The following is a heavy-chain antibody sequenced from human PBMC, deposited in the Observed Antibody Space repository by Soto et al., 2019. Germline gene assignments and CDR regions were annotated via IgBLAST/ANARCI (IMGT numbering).Heavy chain of an antibody. D-gene: IGHD3-16*01. J-gene: IGHJ4*02. CDR2: LTETGGST. V-gene: IGHV3-23*01. CDR3: AKIKGAITFLHFDN. CDR1: TFNLNNYA. Sequence: PGGSLRLSCFARTFNLNNYAMAWVRQAPGKGLEWVSALTETGGSTYYAASVKGRFTISRDTSRNTLYLQMDRLRVDDTAVYYCAKIKGAITFLHFDNWGQGTLVTVSS.